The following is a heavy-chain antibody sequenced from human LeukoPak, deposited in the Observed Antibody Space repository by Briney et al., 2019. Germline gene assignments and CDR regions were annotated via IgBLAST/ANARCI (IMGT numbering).Heavy chain of an antibody. CDR2: IYHSGST. CDR1: GGSISSYY. V-gene: IGHV4-59*01. D-gene: IGHD5-12*01. Sequence: SETLSLTCTVSGGSISSYYWSWIRQPPGKGLEWIGYIYHSGSTNYNPSLKSRVTISVDTSKNQFSLKLSSVTAADTAVYYCARGGYSGYDFLFDYWGQGTLVTVSS. J-gene: IGHJ4*02. CDR3: ARGGYSGYDFLFDY.